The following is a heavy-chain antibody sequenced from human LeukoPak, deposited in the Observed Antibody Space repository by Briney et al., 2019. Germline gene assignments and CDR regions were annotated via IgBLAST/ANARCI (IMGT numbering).Heavy chain of an antibody. CDR1: GFTVSSNY. J-gene: IGHJ3*02. CDR2: IDTSASYI. Sequence: PGGSLRLSCAASGFTVSSNYMSWVRQAPGKGLEWVSFIDTSASYIYYGDSVKGRFTISRDNAKNSLYLQMNGLRAEDTAVYYCARGRSITLLRGVAMSDGFDIWGQGAMVTVSS. V-gene: IGHV3-21*01. CDR3: ARGRSITLLRGVAMSDGFDI. D-gene: IGHD3-10*01.